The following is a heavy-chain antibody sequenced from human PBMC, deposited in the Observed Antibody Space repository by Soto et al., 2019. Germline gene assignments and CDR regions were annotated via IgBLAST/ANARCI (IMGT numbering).Heavy chain of an antibody. CDR1: GFTFSNYD. CDR3: AKNRNTGVAGTSCWFGP. J-gene: IGHJ5*02. V-gene: IGHV3-23*01. D-gene: IGHD6-19*01. Sequence: GGSLRLSCAASGFTFSNYDMSWVRQAPGKGLEWVSAISVSGDTTYYADSVKGRFTISRDNSKNTLYLQMNTLRAEDTAVYYCAKNRNTGVAGTSCWFGPWGQGTLVTVSS. CDR2: ISVSGDTT.